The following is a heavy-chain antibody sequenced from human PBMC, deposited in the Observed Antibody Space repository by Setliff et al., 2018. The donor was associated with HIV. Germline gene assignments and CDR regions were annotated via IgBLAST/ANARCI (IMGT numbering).Heavy chain of an antibody. D-gene: IGHD3-10*01. Sequence: LRLSCAASGFSVSNYYMAWVRQAPGKGLEWVSTIYSGGDSYHADSVKGRFTLSRDNSKNTLYLQMNSLRPEDTAIYYCARSRLYNSALDYWGQGTLVTVSS. CDR3: ARSRLYNSALDY. CDR1: GFSVSNYY. V-gene: IGHV3-66*02. CDR2: IYSGGDS. J-gene: IGHJ4*02.